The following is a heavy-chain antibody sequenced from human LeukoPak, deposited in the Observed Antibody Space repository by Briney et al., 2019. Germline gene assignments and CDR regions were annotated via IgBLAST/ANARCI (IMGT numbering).Heavy chain of an antibody. J-gene: IGHJ2*01. V-gene: IGHV1-46*01. CDR2: INPSGGST. CDR3: ARDGGSGSYYNWYFDL. D-gene: IGHD3-10*01. Sequence: GASVKVSCKASGYTFTSYYMHWVRQAPGQGLEWMGIINPSGGSTSYAQKFQGRVTMTRDMSTSTVYMELSSLRSEDTAVYYRARDGGSGSYYNWYFDLWGRGTLVTVSS. CDR1: GYTFTSYY.